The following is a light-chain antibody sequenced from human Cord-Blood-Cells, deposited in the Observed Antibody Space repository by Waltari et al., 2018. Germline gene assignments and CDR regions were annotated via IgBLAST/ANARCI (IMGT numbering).Light chain of an antibody. CDR2: DVS. CDR3: CSSAGGYPHV. CDR1: SSDVGGYNY. Sequence: QSALTQPRSVSGSPGQSVTISCTGTSSDVGGYNYVSWYQQHPGKAPTLMIYDVSKRPAGVPDRFSGSKSVNTASLTISGLQAEDWADYYCCSSAGGYPHVFGAGSEVTVL. J-gene: IGLJ1*01. V-gene: IGLV2-11*01.